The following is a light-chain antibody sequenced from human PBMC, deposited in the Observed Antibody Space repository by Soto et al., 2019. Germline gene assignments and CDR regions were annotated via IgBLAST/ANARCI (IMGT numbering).Light chain of an antibody. Sequence: QSALTQPASVSGSPGQSITISCTGTSSDVGGYNSVSWFQQYPGEAPRLVIYDVSDRPSGVSNRISGSKSGNTASLTISGLQAEDEADYYCNSYTSSGTYVFGTGTKVTVL. CDR1: SSDVGGYNS. V-gene: IGLV2-14*01. J-gene: IGLJ1*01. CDR3: NSYTSSGTYV. CDR2: DVS.